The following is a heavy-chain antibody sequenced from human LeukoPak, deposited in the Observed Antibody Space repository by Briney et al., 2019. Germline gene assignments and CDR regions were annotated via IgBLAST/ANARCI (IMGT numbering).Heavy chain of an antibody. Sequence: GGSLRLSCAASGFTFRSYSMNWVRQAPGKGLEWVSAISGSGGSTYYADSVKGRFTISRDNSKNTLYLQMNSLRAEDTAVYYCAKDLLFGEILHDYWGQGTLVTVSS. CDR2: ISGSGGST. J-gene: IGHJ4*02. CDR1: GFTFRSYS. D-gene: IGHD3-10*01. V-gene: IGHV3-23*01. CDR3: AKDLLFGEILHDY.